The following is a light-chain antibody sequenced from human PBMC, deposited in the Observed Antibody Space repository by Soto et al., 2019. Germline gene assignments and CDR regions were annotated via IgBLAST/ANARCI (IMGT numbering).Light chain of an antibody. CDR1: SGHSSYA. J-gene: IGLJ2*01. Sequence: QSVLTQSPSASASLGASVKLTCTLSSGHSSYAIAWHQQQPEKGPRYLMKLNSDGSHNKGDGIPDRFSGSSSGAERYLTISSLQSGDEADYYCQTWGTGFSVVFGGGTKLTVL. CDR2: LNSDGSH. V-gene: IGLV4-69*01. CDR3: QTWGTGFSVV.